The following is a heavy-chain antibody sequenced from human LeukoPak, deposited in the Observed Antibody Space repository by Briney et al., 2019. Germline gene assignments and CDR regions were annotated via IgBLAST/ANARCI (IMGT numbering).Heavy chain of an antibody. CDR2: INHSGST. CDR1: GGSFSGYY. CDR3: ARESRLRITMVRGVIRAGYMDV. V-gene: IGHV4-34*01. J-gene: IGHJ6*03. D-gene: IGHD3-10*01. Sequence: PSETLSLTCAVYGGSFSGYYWSWIRQPPGKGLEWIGEINHSGSTNYNPSLKSRVTISVDTSKNQFSLKLSSVTAADTAVYYCARESRLRITMVRGVIRAGYMDVWGKGTTVTISS.